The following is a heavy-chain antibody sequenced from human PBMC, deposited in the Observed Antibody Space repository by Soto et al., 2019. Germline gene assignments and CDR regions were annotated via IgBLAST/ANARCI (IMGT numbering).Heavy chain of an antibody. CDR1: GYTFTSYG. D-gene: IGHD1-26*01. CDR2: ISAYNGNT. V-gene: IGHV1-18*01. CDR3: ARDPRFRIVGATLGDY. J-gene: IGHJ4*02. Sequence: GASVKVSCKASGYTFTSYGISWVRQAPGQGLEWMGWISAYNGNTNYAQKLQGRVTMTTDTSTSTAYMELRSLRSDDTAVYYCARDPRFRIVGATLGDYWGQGTLVTVPQ.